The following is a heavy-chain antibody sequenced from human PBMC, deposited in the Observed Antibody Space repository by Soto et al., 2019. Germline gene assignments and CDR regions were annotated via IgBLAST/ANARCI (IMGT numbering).Heavy chain of an antibody. CDR3: ARDDIVVVAAATVPLDYYYYGMDV. J-gene: IGHJ6*02. V-gene: IGHV6-1*01. D-gene: IGHD2-15*01. Sequence: PSQTLSLTCAISGDSVSSNSAAWNWIRQSPSRGLEWLGRTYYRSKWYNDYAVSVKSRITINPDTSKNQFSLQLNSVTPEDTAVYYCARDDIVVVAAATVPLDYYYYGMDVWGQGTTVTVS. CDR1: GDSVSSNSAA. CDR2: TYYRSKWYN.